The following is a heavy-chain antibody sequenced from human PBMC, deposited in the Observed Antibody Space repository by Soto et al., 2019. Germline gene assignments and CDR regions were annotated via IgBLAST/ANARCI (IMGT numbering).Heavy chain of an antibody. CDR1: GFTFSSYS. Sequence: AGGSLRLSCAASGFTFSSYSMNWVRQAPGKGLEWVSSISSSSSYIYYADSVKGRFTISRDNAKNSLYLQMNSLRAEDTAVYYCATTAYNWNYGGYYYYGMDVWGQGTTVTVSS. CDR2: ISSSSSYI. CDR3: ATTAYNWNYGGYYYYGMDV. J-gene: IGHJ6*02. V-gene: IGHV3-21*01. D-gene: IGHD1-7*01.